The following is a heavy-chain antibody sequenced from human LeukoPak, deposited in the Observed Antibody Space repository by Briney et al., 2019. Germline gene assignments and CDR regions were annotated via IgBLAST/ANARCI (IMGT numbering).Heavy chain of an antibody. Sequence: SETLSLTCTVSGGSISSGDYYWSWIRQPPGKGLEWIGYIYYSGSTYYNPSLKSRVTMSVDTSKNQFSLKLSSVTAADTAVYYCVKYCSSTSCYGGYGMDVWGQGTTVTVSS. CDR1: GGSISSGDYY. D-gene: IGHD2-2*01. V-gene: IGHV4-30-4*01. J-gene: IGHJ6*02. CDR2: IYYSGST. CDR3: VKYCSSTSCYGGYGMDV.